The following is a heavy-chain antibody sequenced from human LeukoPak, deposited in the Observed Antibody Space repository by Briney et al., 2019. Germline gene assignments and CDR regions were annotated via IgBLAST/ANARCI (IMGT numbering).Heavy chain of an antibody. J-gene: IGHJ4*02. V-gene: IGHV3-48*03. CDR3: ARWNLGSDY. CDR1: GFTFSAYD. CDR2: IDSSAITK. Sequence: PGGSLRLSCVASGFTFSAYDMNWVRQAPGKGLKWLSYIDSSAITKYHADSVKGRFTISRDNAKNSLFLQMNSLRIEDTGVYYCARWNLGSDYWGQGTLVTVSS. D-gene: IGHD1-1*01.